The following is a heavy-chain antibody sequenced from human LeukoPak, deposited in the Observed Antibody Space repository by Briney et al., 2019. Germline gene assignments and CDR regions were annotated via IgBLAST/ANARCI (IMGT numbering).Heavy chain of an antibody. J-gene: IGHJ6*03. CDR2: INHSGST. D-gene: IGHD1-26*01. CDR1: GGSFSGYY. V-gene: IGHV4-34*01. Sequence: PSETLSLTCAVYGGSFSGYYWSWIRQPPGKGLEWIGEINHSGSTNYNPSLKSRVTISVDTSKNHFSLKLSSVTAADTAVYYCARAKKRSGRSRNFYLDVWGKGTTVTVSS. CDR3: ARAKKRSGRSRNFYLDV.